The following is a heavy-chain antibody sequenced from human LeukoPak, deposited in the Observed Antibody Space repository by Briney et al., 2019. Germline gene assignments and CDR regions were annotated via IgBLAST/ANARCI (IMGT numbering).Heavy chain of an antibody. CDR3: ARGRGYYDSSGYGAFDI. J-gene: IGHJ3*02. V-gene: IGHV4-34*01. CDR1: GGSFSGYY. Sequence: SETLSLTCAVYGGSFSGYYCSWIRQPPGKGLEWIGEINHSGSTNYNPSLKSRVTISVDTSKNQFSLKLSSVTAADTAVYYCARGRGYYDSSGYGAFDIWGQGTMVTVSS. D-gene: IGHD3-22*01. CDR2: INHSGST.